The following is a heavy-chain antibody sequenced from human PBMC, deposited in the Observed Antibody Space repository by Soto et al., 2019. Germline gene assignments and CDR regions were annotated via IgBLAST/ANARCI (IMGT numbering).Heavy chain of an antibody. Sequence: QVQLVESGGGVVQPGRSLRLSCAASGFTFNNYGMHWVRQAPGKGLEWVATISNAGSDKYYADSVKGRLTISRDNSKNTVYLQMNSLRAEETAVYYCAKDQGIAASHGIDWGQGTMVNVSS. D-gene: IGHD6-13*01. J-gene: IGHJ3*01. CDR1: GFTFNNYG. CDR3: AKDQGIAASHGID. CDR2: ISNAGSDK. V-gene: IGHV3-30*18.